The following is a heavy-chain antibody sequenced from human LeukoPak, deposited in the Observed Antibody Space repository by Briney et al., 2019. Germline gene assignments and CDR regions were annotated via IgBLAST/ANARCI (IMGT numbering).Heavy chain of an antibody. Sequence: GGSLRLSCAASGFTFSSYAMSWVRQAPGKGLEWVSASGSDGSTYYADSVKGRFTISRDNSKNTLYLQMNSLRAEDTAVYYCAKDGRIAVAGTLGGDWFDPWGQGTLVTVSS. V-gene: IGHV3-23*01. D-gene: IGHD6-19*01. CDR1: GFTFSSYA. CDR3: AKDGRIAVAGTLGGDWFDP. CDR2: SGSDGST. J-gene: IGHJ5*02.